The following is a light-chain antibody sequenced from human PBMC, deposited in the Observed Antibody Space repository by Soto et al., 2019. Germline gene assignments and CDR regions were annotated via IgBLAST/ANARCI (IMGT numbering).Light chain of an antibody. CDR1: QSVSSSH. J-gene: IGKJ2*01. CDR2: GAS. Sequence: EIVLTQSPGTLSLSPGERATLSCRASQSVSSSHLAWYQQKPGQAPRLLIYGASSRATGIPDRFSGSGSGTDFTLTISRLEPEDFAVYYCQQYGSSPPRYTFGQGTKVDIK. V-gene: IGKV3-20*01. CDR3: QQYGSSPPRYT.